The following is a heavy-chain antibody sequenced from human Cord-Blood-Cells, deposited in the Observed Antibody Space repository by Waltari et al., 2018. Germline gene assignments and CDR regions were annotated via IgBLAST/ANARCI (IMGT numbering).Heavy chain of an antibody. CDR1: GGSISSSSYY. Sequence: QLQLQESGPGLVKPSETLSLTCTVSGGSISSSSYYWGWIRQPPGKGLEWIGSIYYSGSTYYNPSLKSRVTISVDTSKNQFSLKLSSVTAADTAVYYCARCLDVSAFDIWGQGTMVTVSS. CDR3: ARCLDVSAFDI. CDR2: IYYSGST. J-gene: IGHJ3*02. V-gene: IGHV4-39*07.